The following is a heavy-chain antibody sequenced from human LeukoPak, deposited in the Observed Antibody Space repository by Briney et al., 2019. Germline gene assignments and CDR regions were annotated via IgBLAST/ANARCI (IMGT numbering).Heavy chain of an antibody. CDR2: FDPEDGET. Sequence: ASVEVSCKVSGYTLTELSMHWVRQAPGKGLEWMGGFDPEDGETIYAQKFQGRVTMTEDTSTDTAYMELSSLRSEDTAVYYCATDGGCSSTSCNDYGMDVWGKGTTVTVSS. D-gene: IGHD2-2*01. CDR3: ATDGGCSSTSCNDYGMDV. V-gene: IGHV1-24*01. CDR1: GYTLTELS. J-gene: IGHJ6*04.